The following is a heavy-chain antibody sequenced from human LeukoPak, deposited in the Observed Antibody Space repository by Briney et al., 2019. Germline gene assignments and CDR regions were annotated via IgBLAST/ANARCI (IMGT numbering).Heavy chain of an antibody. CDR2: INDYTGNT. V-gene: IGHV1-18*01. J-gene: IGHJ4*02. Sequence: GASVKVSCKASGYTFTSYGFSWVRQAPGQGLEWMGWINDYTGNTNYAQKLHGRVTMTTDTSTSTAYMELRSLRFDDTAVYYCARRQGTTLSFDYWGQGTLVTVSS. CDR1: GYTFTSYG. D-gene: IGHD1-1*01. CDR3: ARRQGTTLSFDY.